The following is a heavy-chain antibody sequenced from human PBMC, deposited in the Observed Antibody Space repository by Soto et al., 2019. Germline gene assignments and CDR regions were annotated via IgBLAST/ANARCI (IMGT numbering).Heavy chain of an antibody. CDR1: GGSISRYY. Sequence: SETLSLTCTVSGGSISRYYWSWIRQPPGKGLEWIGYIYYSGSTNYNPSLKSRVTISVDTSKNQFSLKLSSVTAADTAVYYCARGGAYDSSYYYYMDGWGKGTTVTVSS. D-gene: IGHD3-3*01. CDR2: IYYSGST. V-gene: IGHV4-59*08. J-gene: IGHJ6*03. CDR3: ARGGAYDSSYYYYMDG.